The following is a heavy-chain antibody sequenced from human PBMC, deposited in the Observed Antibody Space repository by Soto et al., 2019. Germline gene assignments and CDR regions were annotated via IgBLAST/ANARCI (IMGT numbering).Heavy chain of an antibody. CDR2: ISAYNGNT. CDR1: GYTFTSYG. Sequence: ASVKVSCKASGYTFTSYGISWVRQASGQGLEWMGWISAYNGNTNYAQKLQGRVTMTTDTSTSTAYMELRSLRSDDTAVYYCARGEYSGYDYPPNNWFDPWGQGTLVTVSS. J-gene: IGHJ5*02. D-gene: IGHD5-12*01. V-gene: IGHV1-18*01. CDR3: ARGEYSGYDYPPNNWFDP.